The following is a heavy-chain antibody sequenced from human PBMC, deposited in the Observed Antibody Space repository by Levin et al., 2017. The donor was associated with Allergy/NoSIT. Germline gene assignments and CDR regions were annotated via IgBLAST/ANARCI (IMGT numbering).Heavy chain of an antibody. V-gene: IGHV3-23*01. D-gene: IGHD6-6*01. CDR1: GFTFSSYA. Sequence: ETLSLTCAASGFTFSSYAMSWVRQAPGKGLEWVSAISGSGGSTYYADSVKGRFTISRDNSKNTLYLQMNSLRAEDTAVYYCAKDVIAARTGGDYWGQGTLVTVSS. CDR3: AKDVIAARTGGDY. CDR2: ISGSGGST. J-gene: IGHJ4*02.